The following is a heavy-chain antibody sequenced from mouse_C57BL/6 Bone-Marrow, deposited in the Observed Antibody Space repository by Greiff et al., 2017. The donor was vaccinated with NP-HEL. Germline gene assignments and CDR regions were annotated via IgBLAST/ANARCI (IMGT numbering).Heavy chain of an antibody. Sequence: QVQLQQSGPELVKPGASVKISCKASGYSFTSYYIHWVKQRPGQGLDWIGWIYPGSGNTKYNEKFKGKATLTADTSSSTAYMQLSSLTSEDSAVYYCARGYYNTAYWGQGTLVTVSA. J-gene: IGHJ3*01. CDR1: GYSFTSYY. V-gene: IGHV1-66*01. D-gene: IGHD2-12*01. CDR2: IYPGSGNT. CDR3: ARGYYNTAY.